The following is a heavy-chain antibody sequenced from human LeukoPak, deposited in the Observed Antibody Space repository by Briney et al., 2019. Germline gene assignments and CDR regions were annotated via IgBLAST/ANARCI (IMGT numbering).Heavy chain of an antibody. V-gene: IGHV4-4*09. J-gene: IGHJ5*02. Sequence: SETLSLTCTVSGGSHSSYYWRWIRQPPGKGLEGIGYIYSSGSTHYNPSLKSRVTISVDTSKNQFSLKLSSVTAADTAVYYCARGALYCSSTSCYNRQTANWFDPWGQGTLVTVSS. D-gene: IGHD2-2*01. CDR2: IYSSGST. CDR1: GGSHSSYY. CDR3: ARGALYCSSTSCYNRQTANWFDP.